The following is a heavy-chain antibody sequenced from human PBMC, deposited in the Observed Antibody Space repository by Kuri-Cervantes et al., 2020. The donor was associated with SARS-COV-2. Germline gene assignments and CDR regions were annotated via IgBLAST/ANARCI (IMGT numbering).Heavy chain of an antibody. J-gene: IGHJ4*02. CDR1: GFTFSSYG. CDR2: IWYDGSNK. V-gene: IGHV3-33*08. Sequence: GESLKISCAASGFTFSSYGMHWVRQAPGKGLEWVAVIWYDGSNKYYADSVKGRFTISRDNSKNTLYLQMNSLRAEDTAVYYCARDLDASIVATTGFDYWGQGTLVTVSS. CDR3: ARDLDASIVATTGFDY. D-gene: IGHD5-12*01.